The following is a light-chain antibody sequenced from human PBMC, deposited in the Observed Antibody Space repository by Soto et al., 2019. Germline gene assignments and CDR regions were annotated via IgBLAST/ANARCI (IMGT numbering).Light chain of an antibody. CDR2: EVS. Sequence: QSALTQPPSASGSPGQSVTISCTGTSSDVGGYNYVTWYQQHPGKAPKLIIYEVSKRPSGVPDHLSGSKSGNTASLTVSGLQADDEADYYCSSFGGSNHVVFGGGTQLTVL. CDR3: SSFGGSNHVV. J-gene: IGLJ7*01. V-gene: IGLV2-8*01. CDR1: SSDVGGYNY.